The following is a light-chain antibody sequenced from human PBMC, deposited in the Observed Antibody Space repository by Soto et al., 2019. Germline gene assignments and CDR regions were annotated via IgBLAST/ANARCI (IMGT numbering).Light chain of an antibody. CDR2: EVS. CDR3: SSYAGRNNLV. CDR1: SSDVGGYNY. J-gene: IGLJ2*01. Sequence: QSALTQPPSASGSPGQSVTISCTGTSSDVGGYNYVSWYQQHPGKAPKLMIYEVSTRPSGVPDRFSGSKSGNTASLTVSGLQDEDEADYYCSSYAGRNNLVFGGGTKVTVL. V-gene: IGLV2-8*01.